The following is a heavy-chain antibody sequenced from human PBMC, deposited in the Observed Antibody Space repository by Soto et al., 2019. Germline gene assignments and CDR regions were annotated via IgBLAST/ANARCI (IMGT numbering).Heavy chain of an antibody. CDR1: GFTFSGSA. V-gene: IGHV3-73*02. D-gene: IGHD3-22*01. CDR3: TRHYYDNLGFDY. Sequence: VQLVESGGGLVQPGGSLKLSCAASGFTFSGSAMHWVRQASGKGLEWVGRIRSKANSYATAYAASVKGRFTISRDDSKNTAYLQMNSLKTEDTAVYYCTRHYYDNLGFDYWGQGTLVTVSS. J-gene: IGHJ4*02. CDR2: IRSKANSYAT.